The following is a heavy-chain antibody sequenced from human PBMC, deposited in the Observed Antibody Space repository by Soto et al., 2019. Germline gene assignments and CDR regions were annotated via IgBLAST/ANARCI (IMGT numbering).Heavy chain of an antibody. CDR3: ARDTGIAARGFDY. D-gene: IGHD6-6*01. V-gene: IGHV3-33*01. CDR1: GFTFSSYG. CDR2: IWYDGSNK. Sequence: PGGSLRLSCAASGFTFSSYGMHWVRQAPGKGLEWVAVIWYDGSNKYYADSVKGRFTISRDNSKNTLYLQMNSLRAEDTAVYYCARDTGIAARGFDYWGQGTLVTVSS. J-gene: IGHJ4*02.